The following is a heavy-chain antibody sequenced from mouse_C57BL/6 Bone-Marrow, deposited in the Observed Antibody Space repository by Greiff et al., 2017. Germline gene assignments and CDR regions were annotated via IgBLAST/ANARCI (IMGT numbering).Heavy chain of an antibody. CDR1: GYSFTDYN. CDR3: ARGMANWDWFAY. V-gene: IGHV1-39*01. CDR2: INPNYGTT. Sequence: EVKLMESGPELVKPGASVKISCKASGYSFTDYNMTWVKQSNGKSLEWIGVINPNYGTTSYNQKFKGKATLTVDQSSSTAYMQRNSLTSEDSAVYYCARGMANWDWFAYWGKGTLVTVSA. J-gene: IGHJ3*01. D-gene: IGHD4-1*01.